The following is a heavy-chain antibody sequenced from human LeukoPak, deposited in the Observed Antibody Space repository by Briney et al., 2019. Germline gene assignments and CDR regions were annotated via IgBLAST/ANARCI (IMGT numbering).Heavy chain of an antibody. CDR3: AKDSCGGTCYGWFDP. CDR2: ISGGDGNT. J-gene: IGHJ5*02. V-gene: IGHV3-23*01. Sequence: GGSLRLSCTASGFTFSTYAMSWVRQAPGKGLEWVSTISGGDGNTYYADSVKGRFTISRDNSKNTLYLQMNSLRAEDTAVYYCAKDSCGGTCYGWFDPWGQGTLVTVSS. D-gene: IGHD2-15*01. CDR1: GFTFSTYA.